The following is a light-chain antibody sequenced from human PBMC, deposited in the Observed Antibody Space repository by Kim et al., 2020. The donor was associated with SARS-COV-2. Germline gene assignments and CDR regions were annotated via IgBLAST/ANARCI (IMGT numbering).Light chain of an antibody. Sequence: SYELTQPPSVSVSPGQTASITCSGDKLGDKYACWYQQKPGQSPVLVIYEDSNRPSGIPERFSGSNSGNTATLTISGAQAMDEADDYCQAWDSSSAWVFGTGTKVTVL. J-gene: IGLJ1*01. V-gene: IGLV3-1*01. CDR3: QAWDSSSAWV. CDR1: KLGDKY. CDR2: EDS.